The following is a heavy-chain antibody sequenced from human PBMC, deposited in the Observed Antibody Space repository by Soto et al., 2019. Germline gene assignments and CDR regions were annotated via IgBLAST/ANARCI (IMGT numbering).Heavy chain of an antibody. V-gene: IGHV3-23*01. CDR1: GFTFSNSA. Sequence: EVQLLESGGGLVQPGGSLRLSCAASGFTFSNSAMSWVRQAPGQGLEWVSVIRTTGTSTYYADSVKGRFTVSRDNSYNAVFMQMNSLRPDYTAVYYCAKGGDVWGSYHAGFQQWGQGTLVIVSS. CDR3: AKGGDVWGSYHAGFQQ. D-gene: IGHD3-16*02. CDR2: IRTTGTST. J-gene: IGHJ1*01.